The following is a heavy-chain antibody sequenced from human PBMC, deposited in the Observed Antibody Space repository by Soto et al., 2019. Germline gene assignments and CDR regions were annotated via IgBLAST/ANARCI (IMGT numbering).Heavy chain of an antibody. V-gene: IGHV1-46*01. CDR2: INPSGGST. CDR3: ARGFEDRPPYGSGSYFFDY. Sequence: QVQLVQSGAEVKKPGASVKVSCKASGYTFTSYYMHWVRQSPGQGLEWMGMINPSGGSTSYAQKVQGRVTMTRDTSTTTVYMELSSMRSEDTAVYYCARGFEDRPPYGSGSYFFDYGGQGTMVTVSS. CDR1: GYTFTSYY. J-gene: IGHJ4*02. D-gene: IGHD3-10*01.